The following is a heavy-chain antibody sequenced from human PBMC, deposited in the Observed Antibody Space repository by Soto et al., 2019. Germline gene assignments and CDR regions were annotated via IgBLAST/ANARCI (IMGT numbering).Heavy chain of an antibody. CDR2: ISYDGSNK. D-gene: IGHD2-2*03. V-gene: IGHV3-30-3*01. J-gene: IGHJ6*02. CDR1: GFTFSSYA. Sequence: GGSLRLSCAASGFTFSSYAMHWVRQAPGKGLEWVAVISYDGSNKYYADSVKGRFTISRDNSKNTLYLQMNSLRAEDTAVYYCARDRHGYCSSTSCYELVLGAPHYGMDVWGQGTTVTVSS. CDR3: ARDRHGYCSSTSCYELVLGAPHYGMDV.